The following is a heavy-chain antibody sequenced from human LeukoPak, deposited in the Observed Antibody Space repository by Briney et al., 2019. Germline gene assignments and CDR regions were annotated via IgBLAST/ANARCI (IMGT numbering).Heavy chain of an antibody. CDR1: GFTFGDYA. CDR2: IRSKAYGGTT. D-gene: IGHD3-10*01. J-gene: IGHJ4*02. CDR3: AYYGSGSVLTDY. V-gene: IGHV3-49*03. Sequence: PGGSLRLSCTASGFTFGDYAMSWFRQAPGKGLEWVGFIRSKAYGGTTEYAASVKGRFTISRDDSKSIAYLQMNSLKTEDTAVYYCAYYGSGSVLTDYWGQGTLVTVSS.